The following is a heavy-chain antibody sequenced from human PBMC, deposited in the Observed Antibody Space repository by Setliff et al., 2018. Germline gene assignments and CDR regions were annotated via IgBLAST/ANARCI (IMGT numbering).Heavy chain of an antibody. CDR1: GFSYSNCW. V-gene: IGHV3-7*01. Sequence: PGGSLRLSCTASGFSYSNCWVSWVRQAPGKGLEWLASINPHASEKYYVDSVKGRFTISRDDAKNSLSLQMNSLRTEDTAVYYCFGAGTCSYWGQGTLVTVSS. D-gene: IGHD3-10*01. CDR2: INPHASEK. J-gene: IGHJ4*02. CDR3: FGAGTCSY.